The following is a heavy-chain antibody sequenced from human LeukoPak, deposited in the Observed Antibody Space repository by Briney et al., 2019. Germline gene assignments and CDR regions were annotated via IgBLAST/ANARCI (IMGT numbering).Heavy chain of an antibody. CDR3: ARGEAYQLLYYYYYMDV. CDR2: IIPIFGTA. V-gene: IGHV1-69*05. CDR1: GGTFSSYA. Sequence: SVKVSCKASGGTFSSYAISWVRQAPGQGPEWMGGIIPIFGTANYAQKFQGRVTITTDESTSTAYMELSSLRSEDTAVYYCARGEAYQLLYYYYYMDVWGKGTTVTVSS. J-gene: IGHJ6*03. D-gene: IGHD2-2*01.